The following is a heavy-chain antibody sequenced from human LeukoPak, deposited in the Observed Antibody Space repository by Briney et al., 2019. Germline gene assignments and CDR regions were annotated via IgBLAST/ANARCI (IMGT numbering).Heavy chain of an antibody. CDR1: GFTFSDYY. CDR3: TGLLGHDAFDI. V-gene: IGHV3-11*04. CDR2: ISSSGSTI. D-gene: IGHD1/OR15-1a*01. J-gene: IGHJ3*02. Sequence: GGSLRLSCAASGFTFSDYYMSWIRQAPRKGLEWVSYISSSGSTIYYADSVKGRFTISRDNAKNSLYLQMNSLRAEDTAVYYCTGLLGHDAFDIWGQGTMVTVSS.